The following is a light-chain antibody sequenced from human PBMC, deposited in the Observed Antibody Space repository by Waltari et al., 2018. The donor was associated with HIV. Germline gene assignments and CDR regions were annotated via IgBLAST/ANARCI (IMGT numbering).Light chain of an antibody. J-gene: IGKJ2*01. CDR3: QQYNNWPPGYT. Sequence: ETLLTQSPATPFVSPGATAPLLCRASQSISSDLAWYQQKPGQAPRLLMYDASTRATGIPARFSGSGSGTEFTLTISSLQSEDFAVYYCQQYNNWPPGYTFGQGTKLQIK. CDR1: QSISSD. V-gene: IGKV3-15*01. CDR2: DAS.